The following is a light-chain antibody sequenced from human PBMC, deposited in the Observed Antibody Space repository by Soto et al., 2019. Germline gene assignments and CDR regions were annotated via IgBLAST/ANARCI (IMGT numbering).Light chain of an antibody. CDR3: QQYHIWPSWT. CDR2: GAS. CDR1: QSVSLS. Sequence: TQSPATLSVSLGDSATLSCRASQSVSLSLAWFQMRPGQPPRLLIYGASTRATDIPARFSGSGSWTAFTLTISSLQSEDFAVYFCQQYHIWPSWTFGQGTKVDIK. J-gene: IGKJ1*01. V-gene: IGKV3-15*01.